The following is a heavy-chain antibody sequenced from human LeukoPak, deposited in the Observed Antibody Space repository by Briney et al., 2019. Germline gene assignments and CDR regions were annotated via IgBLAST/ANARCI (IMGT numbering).Heavy chain of an antibody. CDR1: GFTFNTYA. CDR3: AKDQGYNYDVVRGFFDY. D-gene: IGHD3-16*01. Sequence: PGGSLRLSCAASGFTFNTYAMNWVRQPPGKGLEWVSVISGYGNNTFYADSVKGRFTISRDNSKNTLYLQMNSLRVEDTAKYYCAKDQGYNYDVVRGFFDYWGQGTLVTVSS. V-gene: IGHV3-23*01. CDR2: ISGYGNNT. J-gene: IGHJ4*02.